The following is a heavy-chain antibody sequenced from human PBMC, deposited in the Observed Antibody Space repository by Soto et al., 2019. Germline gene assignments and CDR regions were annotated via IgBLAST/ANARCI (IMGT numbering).Heavy chain of an antibody. J-gene: IGHJ4*02. V-gene: IGHV4-59*08. CDR2: IYYSGST. CDR1: GGSISSYY. Sequence: SETLSLTCTVSGGSISSYYWSWIRQPPGKGLEWIGYIYYSGSTNYNPSLKSRVTISVDTSKNQFSLKLSSVTAAYTAVYYCARLGVDDFWSGYDWGQGTLVTVSS. D-gene: IGHD3-3*01. CDR3: ARLGVDDFWSGYD.